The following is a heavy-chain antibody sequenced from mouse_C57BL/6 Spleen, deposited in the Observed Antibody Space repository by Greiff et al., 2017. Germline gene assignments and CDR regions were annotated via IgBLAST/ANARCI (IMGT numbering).Heavy chain of an antibody. D-gene: IGHD2-4*01. CDR3: ARRYDYDGYYFDY. Sequence: VPLVESGPGLVQPSQSLSITCTVSGFSLTSYGVHWVRQSPGKGLEWLGVIWSGGSTDYNAAFISRLSISKDNSKSQVFFKMNSLQADDTAIYYCARRYDYDGYYFDYWGQGTTLTVSS. CDR1: GFSLTSYG. CDR2: IWSGGST. J-gene: IGHJ2*01. V-gene: IGHV2-2*01.